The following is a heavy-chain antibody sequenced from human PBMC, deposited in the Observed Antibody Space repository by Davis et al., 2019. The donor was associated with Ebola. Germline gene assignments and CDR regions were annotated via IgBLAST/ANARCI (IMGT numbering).Heavy chain of an antibody. Sequence: PGGSLRLSCAVSGFTFSPYGMHWVRQAPGKGLEWVSVISYDGSDKYYADSVKGRFTISRDNSKNTLYLQMNSLRAEDTAVYYCAKVTGTFGYWGQGTLVTVSS. CDR3: AKVTGTFGY. V-gene: IGHV3-30*18. CDR2: ISYDGSDK. J-gene: IGHJ4*02. D-gene: IGHD3-16*01. CDR1: GFTFSPYG.